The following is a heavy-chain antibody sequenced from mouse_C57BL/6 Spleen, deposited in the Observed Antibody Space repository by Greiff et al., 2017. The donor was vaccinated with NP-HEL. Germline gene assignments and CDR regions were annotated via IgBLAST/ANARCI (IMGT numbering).Heavy chain of an antibody. J-gene: IGHJ4*01. V-gene: IGHV1-18*01. Sequence: VQLQQSGPELVKPGASVKIPCKASGYTFTDYNMDWVKQSHGKSLEWIGDINPNNGGTIYNQKFKGKATLTVDKSSSTAYMELRSLTSEDTAVYYCATRVLTGYAMDYWGQGTSVTVSS. D-gene: IGHD4-1*01. CDR2: INPNNGGT. CDR3: ATRVLTGYAMDY. CDR1: GYTFTDYN.